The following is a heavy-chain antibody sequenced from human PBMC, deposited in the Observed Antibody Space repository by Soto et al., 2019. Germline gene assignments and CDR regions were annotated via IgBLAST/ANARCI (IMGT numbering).Heavy chain of an antibody. CDR3: ARLSSGWYYFDY. D-gene: IGHD6-19*01. V-gene: IGHV4-39*01. CDR1: GGSISSSSYY. Sequence: QLQLQESGPGLVKPSETLSLTCTVSGGSISSSSYYWGWIRQPPGKGLEWIGSIYYSGSTYYNPSLKSRVTISVDTSKNQFSLKLSSVTDADTAVYYCARLSSGWYYFDYWGQGTLVTVSS. J-gene: IGHJ4*02. CDR2: IYYSGST.